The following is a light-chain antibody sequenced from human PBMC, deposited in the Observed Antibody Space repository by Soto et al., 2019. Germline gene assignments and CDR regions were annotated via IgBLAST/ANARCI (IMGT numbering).Light chain of an antibody. V-gene: IGLV2-14*01. J-gene: IGLJ1*01. CDR1: SRNIGGYNY. Sequence: QSVLTQPASVSGSPGQSITISCTGASRNIGGYNYVSWYQQHPGKAPKLMIYDVSNRPSGVSNRFSGSKSGNTASLTISGLQAEDEADYYCSSYTSSSTRVFGTGTKVT. CDR2: DVS. CDR3: SSYTSSSTRV.